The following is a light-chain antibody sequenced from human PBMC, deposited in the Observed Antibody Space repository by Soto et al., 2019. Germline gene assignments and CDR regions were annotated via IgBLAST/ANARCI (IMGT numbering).Light chain of an antibody. CDR1: NIGSKS. CDR3: QVWDTDNDHHV. V-gene: IGLV3-21*01. Sequence: SYELTQSPSLSVAPGQTATITCGGNNIGSKSVNWYQQKAGQAPVLVMSYDSDRPSGIPERFSGSNSGNTATLTLSRVESGDEADYFCQVWDTDNDHHVFGSGTRYRP. CDR2: YDS. J-gene: IGLJ1*01.